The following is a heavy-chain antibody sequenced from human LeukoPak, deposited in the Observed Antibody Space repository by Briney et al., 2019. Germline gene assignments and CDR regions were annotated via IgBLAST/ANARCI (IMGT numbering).Heavy chain of an antibody. CDR3: ARNNHDYYDSSGYYYGFDY. J-gene: IGHJ4*02. CDR2: INPNSGGT. Sequence: ASVKVSCKASGYTFTGYYMHWVRQAPGQGLEWMGWINPNSGGTNYAQKFQGRVTMTRDTSISTAYMELSRLRSDDTAVYYCARNNHDYYDSSGYYYGFDYWGQGTLVTVSS. V-gene: IGHV1-2*02. CDR1: GYTFTGYY. D-gene: IGHD3-22*01.